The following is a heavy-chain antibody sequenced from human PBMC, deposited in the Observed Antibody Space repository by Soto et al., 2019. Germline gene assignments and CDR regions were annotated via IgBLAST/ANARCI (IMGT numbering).Heavy chain of an antibody. CDR3: ARLACSTTRCFTYFDY. Sequence: SETLSLTCTVSGGSISGYYWTWIRQPPGKGLEWIGYIYSSGNTNYNPSLQSRVTISVDTSKNQFSLKLSSVTAADTAVYYCARLACSTTRCFTYFDYWGQGALVPVSS. CDR2: IYSSGNT. J-gene: IGHJ4*02. CDR1: GGSISGYY. V-gene: IGHV4-59*08. D-gene: IGHD2-2*02.